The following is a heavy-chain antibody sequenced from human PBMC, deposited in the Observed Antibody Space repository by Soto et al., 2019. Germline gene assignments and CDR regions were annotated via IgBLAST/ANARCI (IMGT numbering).Heavy chain of an antibody. V-gene: IGHV4-59*13. CDR1: GLSITNNY. CDR2: IYYTGST. Sequence: QVHLQESGPGLVKPSETLSLTCTVSGLSITNNYWSWIRQPPGKGLEWIGYIYYTGSTNYNPSLKSRVTMSVDTSKNQFSLNLDSLTAADTAIYYCARANWYSEFWGQGTLVTVSS. J-gene: IGHJ4*02. CDR3: ARANWYSEF. D-gene: IGHD7-27*01.